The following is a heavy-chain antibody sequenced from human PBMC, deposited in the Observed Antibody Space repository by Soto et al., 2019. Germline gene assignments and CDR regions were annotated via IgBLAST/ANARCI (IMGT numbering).Heavy chain of an antibody. CDR2: ISSDGSRT. CDR3: ARWVMGAYGLDF. J-gene: IGHJ3*01. Sequence: EVQLVESGGGLVQPGGSLRLSCVASGFTFSSHWMHWVRQAPGKGLVWVSRISSDGSRTNYADSVKGRLAIFRDNAKNTVYLQMYSLKAEERSVYYCARWVMGAYGLDFWGKGTMVTVSS. CDR1: GFTFSSHW. V-gene: IGHV3-74*01. D-gene: IGHD2-21*01.